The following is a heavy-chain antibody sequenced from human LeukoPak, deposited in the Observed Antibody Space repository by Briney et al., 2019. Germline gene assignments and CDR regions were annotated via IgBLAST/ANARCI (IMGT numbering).Heavy chain of an antibody. CDR3: ARESIAVAGAPFAY. J-gene: IGHJ4*02. V-gene: IGHV3-48*03. Sequence: GWALRLSCAASGFTFSSYEMNWVRQAPGKGLEGVSYISSGSSIYDADSVKGRFTISSDNAKNSLDLQRNSLRAEHTAVYYSARESIAVAGAPFAYWGQGTLVTVSS. D-gene: IGHD6-19*01. CDR2: ISSGSSI. CDR1: GFTFSSYE.